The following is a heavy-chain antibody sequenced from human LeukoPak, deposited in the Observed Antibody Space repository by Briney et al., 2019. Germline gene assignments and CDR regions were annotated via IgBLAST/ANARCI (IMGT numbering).Heavy chain of an antibody. V-gene: IGHV3-15*01. Sequence: PGGSLRLSCEASGFDFSDAWMTWVRQAPGKGPEWVARIKSVSGGGTADYAAPVKGRFAISRDDSKNTLYLEMNSLEIEDTAVYYCVTPPNWGQGTLVTVSS. CDR3: VTPPN. CDR2: IKSVSGGGTA. CDR1: GFDFSDAW. J-gene: IGHJ4*02.